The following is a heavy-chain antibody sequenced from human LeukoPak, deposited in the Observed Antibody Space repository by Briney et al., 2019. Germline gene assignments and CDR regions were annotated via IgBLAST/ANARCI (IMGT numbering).Heavy chain of an antibody. Sequence: GGSLRLSCAASGFTFNTYAMHWVRQAPGKGLEWVALIQYDGSGKYYADSVKGRFTISRDNSKNTLLLQMNSLRPGDTALYYCAQVANWGRDFISWGQGTLVTVSS. CDR3: AQVANWGRDFIS. J-gene: IGHJ5*02. V-gene: IGHV3-30*02. CDR1: GFTFNTYA. D-gene: IGHD7-27*01. CDR2: IQYDGSGK.